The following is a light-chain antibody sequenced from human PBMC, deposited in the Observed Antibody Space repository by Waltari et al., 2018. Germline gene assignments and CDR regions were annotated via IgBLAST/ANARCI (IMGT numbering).Light chain of an antibody. J-gene: IGKJ2*01. V-gene: IGKV3-11*01. CDR2: DAS. CDR1: QTVRSY. CDR3: QQRSNWPYT. Sequence: SCRSSQTVRSYLAWYQQKPGQAPRRLIFDASSMAPGIPAKFSGSGSGTDFTLTVSNLEPEDFAVYYCQQRSNWPYTFGQGTRVEIK.